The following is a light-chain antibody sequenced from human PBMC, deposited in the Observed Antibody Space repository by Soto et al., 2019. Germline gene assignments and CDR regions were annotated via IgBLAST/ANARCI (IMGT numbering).Light chain of an antibody. Sequence: DIQMTQSPSTLSAFVGDRVTITCRASQSIGTWLAWYQQKPGKAPKLLIYKASSLQSGVPSGFSGSGSGTEFTLTISSLQPDDFATYYCQQYDSYPWTFGQGTKVEIK. CDR3: QQYDSYPWT. V-gene: IGKV1-5*03. CDR1: QSIGTW. J-gene: IGKJ1*01. CDR2: KAS.